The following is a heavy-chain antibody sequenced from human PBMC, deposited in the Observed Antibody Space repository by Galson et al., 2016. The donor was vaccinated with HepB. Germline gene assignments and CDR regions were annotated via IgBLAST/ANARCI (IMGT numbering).Heavy chain of an antibody. J-gene: IGHJ4*02. D-gene: IGHD3-22*01. CDR1: GFKFDDYG. V-gene: IGHV3-30*03. Sequence: SLRLSCAASGFKFDDYGMSWVRQAPGKGLEWVALISYDGNNKYYADSVRGRFTISRDNSKNTLYLQMNSLRPEDTAVYYCARKWAYDRTIIDYWGQGTLVTVSS. CDR3: ARKWAYDRTIIDY. CDR2: ISYDGNNK.